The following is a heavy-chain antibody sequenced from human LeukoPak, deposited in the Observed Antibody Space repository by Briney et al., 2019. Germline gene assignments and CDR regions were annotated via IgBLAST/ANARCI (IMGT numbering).Heavy chain of an antibody. D-gene: IGHD3-10*01. V-gene: IGHV4-38-2*01. J-gene: IGHJ4*02. CDR1: GYSISSGYY. CDR3: ARFKVRGVIKTFDY. Sequence: SETLSLTCAVSGYSISSGYYWGWIRQPPGKGLEWIGSIYHSRSTYYNPSLKSRVTISVDTSKNQFSLKLSSVTAADTAVYYCARFKVRGVIKTFDYWGQETLVTVSS. CDR2: IYHSRST.